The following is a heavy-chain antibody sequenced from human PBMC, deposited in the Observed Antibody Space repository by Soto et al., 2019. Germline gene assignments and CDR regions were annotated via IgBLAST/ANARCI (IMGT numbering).Heavy chain of an antibody. CDR1: GGSISSYY. CDR2: IYYNGTT. Sequence: PSETLSLTCTVSGGSISSYYWSRIRQPPGKGLEWIGYIYYNGTTNYNPSLKSRVTMSVGTSKNQFSLKLSSVTAADTAVYYCARYYYDTSGYYYDYWGQGSLVTVSS. J-gene: IGHJ4*02. V-gene: IGHV4-59*13. D-gene: IGHD3-22*01. CDR3: ARYYYDTSGYYYDY.